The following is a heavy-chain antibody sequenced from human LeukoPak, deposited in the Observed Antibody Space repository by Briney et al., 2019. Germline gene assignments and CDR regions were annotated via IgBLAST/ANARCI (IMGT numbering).Heavy chain of an antibody. CDR1: GFTFSGND. CDR3: AILPADFGYYDY. Sequence: PGGSLRLSCAASGFTFSGNDVTWVRQAPGKGLEWVSITYGDGSSTYADSVKGRFSISRDNSKNTLYLQMNSLRVEDTAVYYCAILPADFGYYDYWGKGTLVTVSS. D-gene: IGHD3/OR15-3a*01. J-gene: IGHJ4*02. CDR2: TYGDGSS. V-gene: IGHV3-53*01.